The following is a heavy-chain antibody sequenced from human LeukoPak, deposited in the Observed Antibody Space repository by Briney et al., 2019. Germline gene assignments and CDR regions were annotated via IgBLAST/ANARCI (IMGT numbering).Heavy chain of an antibody. D-gene: IGHD3-10*01. J-gene: IGHJ4*02. CDR3: ARGWFGELLH. CDR1: GGSFSGYY. Sequence: SETLSLTCAVYGGSFSGYYWSWIRQPPGKGLEWIGEINHSGSTNYNRSLKSRVTISVDTSKNQFSLKLSSVTAADTAVYYCARGWFGELLHWGQGTLVTVSS. V-gene: IGHV4-34*01. CDR2: INHSGST.